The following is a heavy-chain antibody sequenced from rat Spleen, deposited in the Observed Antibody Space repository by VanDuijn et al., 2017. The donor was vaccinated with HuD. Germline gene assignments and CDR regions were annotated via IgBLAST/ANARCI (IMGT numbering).Heavy chain of an antibody. Sequence: EVQLVESGGGLVQPGRSLKLSCAASGFTFSNFDMAWVRQAPTKGLEWVTSISPSGVTYYRDSVKGRFTVSRENAESTLYLLMDILRSEDTASYYCARHGAYNNYGWFAYWGQGTLVTVSS. CDR2: ISPSGVT. J-gene: IGHJ3*01. V-gene: IGHV5-25*01. CDR1: GFTFSNFD. CDR3: ARHGAYNNYGWFAY. D-gene: IGHD1-10*01.